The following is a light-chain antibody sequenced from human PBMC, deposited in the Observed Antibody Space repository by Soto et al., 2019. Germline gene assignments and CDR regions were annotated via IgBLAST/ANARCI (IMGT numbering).Light chain of an antibody. J-gene: IGKJ5*01. CDR3: QKNSRVIT. CDR2: AAS. V-gene: IGKV1-27*01. Sequence: DIQMTQSPSSLSASVGDRVTITCRASQGISNFLARYQQKPGKVPKLLISAASTLQSGVPSRFSGSASGTDFAPTSNSLQPEGVATYYCQKNSRVITFGQGKRLEIK. CDR1: QGISNF.